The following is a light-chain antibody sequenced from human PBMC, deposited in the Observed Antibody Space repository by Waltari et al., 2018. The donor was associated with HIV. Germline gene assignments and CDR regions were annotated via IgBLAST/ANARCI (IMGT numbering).Light chain of an antibody. CDR3: QSSDSTLSGSV. Sequence: QSVLTQPPSVSGAPRQRVTLSSTGGHSNIGTHDTHWYQQFPGTAPQLLISNTHSRPSGVPDRFSGSKSGTSASLAITGLQSEDEADYFCQSSDSTLSGSVFGGGTKLTVL. CDR1: HSNIGTHD. CDR2: NTH. J-gene: IGLJ2*01. V-gene: IGLV1-40*01.